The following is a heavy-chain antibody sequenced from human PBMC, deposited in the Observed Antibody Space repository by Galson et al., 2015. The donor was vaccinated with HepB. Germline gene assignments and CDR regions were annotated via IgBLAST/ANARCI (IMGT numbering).Heavy chain of an antibody. Sequence: SLRLSCAASGFTFSSYGMHWVRQAPGKGLEWVAVISYDGSNKYYADSVKGRFTISRDNSKNTLYLQMNSLRAEDTAVYYCAKDPIQQIYGDPTEEAYFDYWGQGTLVTVSS. V-gene: IGHV3-30*18. CDR2: ISYDGSNK. D-gene: IGHD4-17*01. J-gene: IGHJ4*02. CDR3: AKDPIQQIYGDPTEEAYFDY. CDR1: GFTFSSYG.